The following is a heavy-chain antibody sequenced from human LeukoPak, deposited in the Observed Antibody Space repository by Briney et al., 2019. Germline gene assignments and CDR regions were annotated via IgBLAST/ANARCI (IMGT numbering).Heavy chain of an antibody. CDR3: ARGPTVTTFNAFDL. CDR2: ISSTGIYT. CDR1: GFTFSDYG. Sequence: GGSLRLSCVASGFTFSDYGIYWVRQAPGKGLEYVSAISSTGIYTYYANSVRGRFIISRDNSKNTLYLQMGSLRAEDMAVYYCARGPTVTTFNAFDLWGQGTMVTVSS. D-gene: IGHD4-17*01. V-gene: IGHV3-64*01. J-gene: IGHJ3*01.